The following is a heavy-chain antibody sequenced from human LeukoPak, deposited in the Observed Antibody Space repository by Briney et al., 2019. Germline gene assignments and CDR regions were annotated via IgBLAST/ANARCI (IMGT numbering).Heavy chain of an antibody. V-gene: IGHV3-21*01. J-gene: IGHJ4*02. Sequence: PGGSLRLSCAASGFTFSSYSMNWVRQAPGKGLEWVSSISTTSSYIYYADSVKGRFTISRDNSKNTLYLQMNSLRAEDTAVYYCAKEDSLYGDYFVSFDYWGQGTLVTVSS. CDR3: AKEDSLYGDYFVSFDY. CDR2: ISTTSSYI. CDR1: GFTFSSYS. D-gene: IGHD4-17*01.